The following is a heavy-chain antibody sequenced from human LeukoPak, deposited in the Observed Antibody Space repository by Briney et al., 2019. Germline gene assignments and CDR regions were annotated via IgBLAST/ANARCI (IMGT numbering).Heavy chain of an antibody. V-gene: IGHV4-34*01. CDR2: INHSGST. CDR1: GGSFSGYY. J-gene: IGHJ4*02. CDR3: ARGYGIAVAGGSGYYFDY. D-gene: IGHD6-19*01. Sequence: SETLSLTCAVYGGSFSGYYWSWIRQPPGKGLEWIGEINHSGSTNYNPSLKSRVTISVDTSKNQFSLKLSSVTAADMAVYYCARGYGIAVAGGSGYYFDYWGQGTLVTVSS.